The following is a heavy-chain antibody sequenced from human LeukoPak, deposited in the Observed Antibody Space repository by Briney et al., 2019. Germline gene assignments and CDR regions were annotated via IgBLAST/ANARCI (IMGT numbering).Heavy chain of an antibody. CDR1: GGSFSDYY. CDR2: INHSGST. V-gene: IGHV4-34*01. J-gene: IGHJ5*02. CDR3: ARGPSPNWFDP. Sequence: SETLSLTCAVYGGSFSDYYWSWIRQPPGKGLEWIGEINHSGSTNYNPSLKSRVTISVDTSKNQFSLKLSSVTAADTAVYYCARGPSPNWFDPWGQGTLVTVSS.